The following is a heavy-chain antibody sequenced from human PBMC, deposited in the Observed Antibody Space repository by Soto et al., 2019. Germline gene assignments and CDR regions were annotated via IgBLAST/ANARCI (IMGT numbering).Heavy chain of an antibody. CDR1: GGTFSSYT. V-gene: IGHV1-69*08. CDR3: AREVAVAEIWFDP. CDR2: IIPILGIA. J-gene: IGHJ5*02. Sequence: QVQLVQSGAEVKKPGSSVKVSCKASGGTFSSYTISWVRQAPGQGLEWMGRIIPILGIANYAQKFQGRVTITADKSTSTADMELSSLRSEDTAVYYCAREVAVAEIWFDPWGQGTLVTVAS. D-gene: IGHD6-19*01.